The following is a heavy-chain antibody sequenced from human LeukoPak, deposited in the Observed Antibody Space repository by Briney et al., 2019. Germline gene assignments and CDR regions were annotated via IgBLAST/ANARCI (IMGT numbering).Heavy chain of an antibody. V-gene: IGHV3-30*18. D-gene: IGHD3-22*01. Sequence: GGSLRLSCAASRFTFSSYDMHWVRQAPGKGLEWGAIISYDGSSKYYADSVKGRFTISRDNSKNTLYVQMNSLRTEDTAIYYCVKGPDTSGYYSLDYWGQGTLVTVSS. CDR2: ISYDGSSK. CDR1: RFTFSSYD. J-gene: IGHJ4*02. CDR3: VKGPDTSGYYSLDY.